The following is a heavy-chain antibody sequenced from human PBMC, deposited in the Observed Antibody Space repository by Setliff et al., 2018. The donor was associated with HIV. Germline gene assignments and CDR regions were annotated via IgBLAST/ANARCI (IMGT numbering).Heavy chain of an antibody. CDR3: ARMAPYDSSGYYSFFDY. CDR2: IHTSGST. J-gene: IGHJ4*02. CDR1: GGSISSYY. D-gene: IGHD3-22*01. Sequence: SETLSLTCTVSGGSISSYYWSWIRQPAGKGLEWIGQIHTSGSTNYNPSLKSRLTISVDTSRNQFSLKLTSVTAADTAVYYCARMAPYDSSGYYSFFDYWGQGTLVTVSS. V-gene: IGHV4-4*08.